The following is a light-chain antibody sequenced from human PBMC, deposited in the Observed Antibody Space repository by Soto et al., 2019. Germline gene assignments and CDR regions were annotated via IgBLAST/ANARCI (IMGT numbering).Light chain of an antibody. CDR2: VGTGGIVG. Sequence: QLVLTQPPSASASLVASVTLTCTLSSGYSNYNVDWYQQRPGKGPRFVMRVGTGGIVGSKGDGIPDRFSVLGSGLNRYLNIKNIQEEDESDYHCGADHGSGSNFVVVFGGGTQLTVL. J-gene: IGLJ2*01. CDR1: SGYSNYN. CDR3: GADHGSGSNFVVV. V-gene: IGLV9-49*01.